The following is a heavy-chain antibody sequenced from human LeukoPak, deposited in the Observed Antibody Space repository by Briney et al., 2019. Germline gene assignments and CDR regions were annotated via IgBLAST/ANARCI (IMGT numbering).Heavy chain of an antibody. V-gene: IGHV3-7*03. CDR2: IRQDGSEK. Sequence: GGSLRLSCAASGFTFSTYWMSWVRQAPGKGLEWVANIRQDGSEKYSVDSVKGRFTISRDNAKNSLYLQMSSLRAEDTAVYYCARDKRADEGSKFDYWGQGTLVTVSS. J-gene: IGHJ4*02. D-gene: IGHD1-26*01. CDR3: ARDKRADEGSKFDY. CDR1: GFTFSTYW.